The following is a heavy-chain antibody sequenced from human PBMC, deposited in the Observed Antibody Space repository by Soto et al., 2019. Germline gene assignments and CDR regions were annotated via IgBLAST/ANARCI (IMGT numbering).Heavy chain of an antibody. D-gene: IGHD6-13*01. CDR2: IYYSGST. V-gene: IGHV4-31*03. J-gene: IGHJ5*02. CDR3: ARVFSDSSSFFDP. Sequence: QVQLQESGPGLVKPSQTLSLTCTVSGGSISSGGYYWSWIRQHPGKGLEWIGYIYYSGSTYYNPSLQRRVTISVDTSKNQFSLKLSSVTAADTAVYYCARVFSDSSSFFDPWGQGTLVTVSS. CDR1: GGSISSGGYY.